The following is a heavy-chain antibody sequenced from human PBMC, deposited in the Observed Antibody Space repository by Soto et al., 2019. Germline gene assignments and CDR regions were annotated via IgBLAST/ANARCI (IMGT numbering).Heavy chain of an antibody. V-gene: IGHV3-11*01. J-gene: IGHJ6*02. CDR1: GFTISDYY. Sequence: GGSLRLSCEASGFTISDYYMSWIRQAPGKGLEWVSYISSVGTTTYNADSVKGRFSISMDNAKNSLYLQMNSLRAEDTAVYFCAKDQEGSGSHWLGYNYYGMDVWGQGTTVTVSS. CDR2: ISSVGTTT. CDR3: AKDQEGSGSHWLGYNYYGMDV. D-gene: IGHD3-10*01.